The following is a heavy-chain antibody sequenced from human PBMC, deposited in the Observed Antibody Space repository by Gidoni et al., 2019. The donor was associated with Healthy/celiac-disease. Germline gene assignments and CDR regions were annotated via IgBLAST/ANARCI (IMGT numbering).Heavy chain of an antibody. Sequence: QVQLQESGPGLVKPSQPLSLTCPVSGGPISSGSYYWSWIRQPAGKGLEWIGRIYTSGSTNYNPSLKSRVTISVDTSKNQFSLKLSSVTAADTAVYYCAREGLIVPQNWFDPWGQGTLVTVSS. CDR2: IYTSGST. CDR3: AREGLIVPQNWFDP. CDR1: GGPISSGSYY. V-gene: IGHV4-61*02. D-gene: IGHD2-8*01. J-gene: IGHJ5*02.